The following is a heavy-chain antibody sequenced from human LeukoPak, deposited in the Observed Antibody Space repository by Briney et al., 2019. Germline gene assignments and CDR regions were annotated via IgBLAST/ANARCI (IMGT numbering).Heavy chain of an antibody. Sequence: GGSLRLSCAASGFTFSSYEMNWVHQAPGKGLEWVSYISSSGSTIYYADSVKGRFTISRDNAKNSLYLQMNSLRAEDTAVYYCARKYGDYGGLGDYWGQGTLVTVS. V-gene: IGHV3-48*03. CDR3: ARKYGDYGGLGDY. CDR1: GFTFSSYE. CDR2: ISSSGSTI. J-gene: IGHJ4*02. D-gene: IGHD4-17*01.